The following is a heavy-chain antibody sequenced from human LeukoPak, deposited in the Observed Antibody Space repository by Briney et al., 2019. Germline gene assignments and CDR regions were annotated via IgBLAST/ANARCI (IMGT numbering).Heavy chain of an antibody. Sequence: SETLSLTCVVYGVSFSNYYWNWIRQTPGKGLEWIGEINHSGSTNYNPSSESRVTMSVDMSKNQFSLTLNSLTAADTAVYFCSRGGIDLTTPFGDYWGQGTLVTVSS. CDR1: GVSFSNYY. V-gene: IGHV4-34*01. CDR2: INHSGST. CDR3: SRGGIDLTTPFGDY. D-gene: IGHD2-15*01. J-gene: IGHJ4*02.